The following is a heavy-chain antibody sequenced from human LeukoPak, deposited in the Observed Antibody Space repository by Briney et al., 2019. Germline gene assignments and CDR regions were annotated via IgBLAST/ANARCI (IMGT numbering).Heavy chain of an antibody. CDR3: ARGTYGSGTGDI. Sequence: PGRSLRLSCAASGFTFSSYGMHWVRQAPGKGLEWVAVIWYDGSKKLYADSVKGRFTISRDNSKNTLYLQMNSLRAEDTAVYYCARGTYGSGTGDIWGQGTMVTVSS. V-gene: IGHV3-33*01. D-gene: IGHD3-10*01. CDR2: IWYDGSKK. CDR1: GFTFSSYG. J-gene: IGHJ3*02.